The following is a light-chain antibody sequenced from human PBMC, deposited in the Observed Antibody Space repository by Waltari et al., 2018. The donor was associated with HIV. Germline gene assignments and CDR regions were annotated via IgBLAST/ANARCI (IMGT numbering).Light chain of an antibody. CDR3: QQRYNWPLT. V-gene: IGKV3-11*01. J-gene: IGKJ4*01. CDR1: QSIASQ. Sequence: EIVLTQSPVTLSLSPGQRATLSCRASQSIASQLAWYQQKPGQSPRLLVYDTSNRATGIPARFSGSVSGTDFTLAISSLEPEDFAVYYCQQRYNWPLTFGGGTKVEIK. CDR2: DTS.